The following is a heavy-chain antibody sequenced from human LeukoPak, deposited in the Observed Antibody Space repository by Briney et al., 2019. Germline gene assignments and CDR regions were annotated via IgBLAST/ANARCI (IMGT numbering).Heavy chain of an antibody. J-gene: IGHJ3*02. D-gene: IGHD6-19*01. CDR2: IYSGGST. V-gene: IGHV3-66*01. Sequence: GGSLRPSCAASGFTVSSNYMSWVRQAPGKGLEWVSVIYSGGSTYYADSVKGRFTISRDNSKNTLYLQMNSLRAEDTAVYYCARDVKYSSGPDEGNAFDIWGQGTMVTVSS. CDR1: GFTVSSNY. CDR3: ARDVKYSSGPDEGNAFDI.